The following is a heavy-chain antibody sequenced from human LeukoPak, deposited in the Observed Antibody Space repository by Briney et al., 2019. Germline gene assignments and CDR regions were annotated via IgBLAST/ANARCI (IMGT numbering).Heavy chain of an antibody. J-gene: IGHJ4*02. D-gene: IGHD3-22*01. Sequence: GASVKVSCKASGYTFTSYGISWVRQAPGQGLEWMGWISAYNGNTNYAQKLQGRVTMTTDTSTSTAYMELRSPRSDDTAVYYCARQNYYDSSGYYYGFWYFDYWGQGTLVTVSS. CDR1: GYTFTSYG. V-gene: IGHV1-18*01. CDR2: ISAYNGNT. CDR3: ARQNYYDSSGYYYGFWYFDY.